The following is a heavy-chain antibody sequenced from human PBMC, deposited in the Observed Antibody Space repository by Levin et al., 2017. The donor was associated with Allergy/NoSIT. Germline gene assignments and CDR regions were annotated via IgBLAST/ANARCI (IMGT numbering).Heavy chain of an antibody. Sequence: GESLKISCAASGFTFSSYAMSWVRQAPGKGLEWVSAISGSGGSTYYADSVKGRFTISRDNSKNTLYLQMNSLRAEDTAVYYCAKIRSSGWYGDYWGQGTLVTVSS. CDR3: AKIRSSGWYGDY. V-gene: IGHV3-23*01. CDR2: ISGSGGST. CDR1: GFTFSSYA. J-gene: IGHJ4*02. D-gene: IGHD6-19*01.